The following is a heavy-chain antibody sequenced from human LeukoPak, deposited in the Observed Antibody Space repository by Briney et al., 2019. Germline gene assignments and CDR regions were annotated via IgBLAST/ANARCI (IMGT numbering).Heavy chain of an antibody. D-gene: IGHD5-12*01. Sequence: ASVKVSCKASGYTFTSYYINWVRQATGQGLEWMGWMNPNSGNTGYAQKFQGRVTMTRNTSISTAYMELSSLRSEDTAVYYCARGHIVAAIYYYYYMDVWGKGTTVTVSS. J-gene: IGHJ6*03. V-gene: IGHV1-8*01. CDR3: ARGHIVAAIYYYYYMDV. CDR1: GYTFTSYY. CDR2: MNPNSGNT.